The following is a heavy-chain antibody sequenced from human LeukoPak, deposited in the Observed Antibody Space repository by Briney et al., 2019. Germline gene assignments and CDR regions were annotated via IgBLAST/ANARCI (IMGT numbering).Heavy chain of an antibody. CDR2: TKPDGSAE. D-gene: IGHD2-15*01. CDR3: ARDGGLHTNFDY. J-gene: IGHJ4*02. Sequence: GGSLRLSCAASGFTFRNYWMSWVRQAPGKGLEWVANTKPDGSAEYYADSVRGRFTASRDNANNLLYLQMNRLRAEDTAVYYCARDGGLHTNFDYWGQGTLLTVSS. V-gene: IGHV3-7*01. CDR1: GFTFRNYW.